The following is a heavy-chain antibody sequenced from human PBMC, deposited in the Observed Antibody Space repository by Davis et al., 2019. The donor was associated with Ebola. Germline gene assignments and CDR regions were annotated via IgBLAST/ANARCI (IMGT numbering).Heavy chain of an antibody. V-gene: IGHV1-69*13. CDR1: AGPFSSHP. CDR2: IIPIFDTP. D-gene: IGHD3-9*01. CDR3: ARDFDGGNYYFDY. Sequence: SSVNVSRKTSAGPFSSHPISWVRQAPRQGLEWMGGIIPIFDTPHYAQKFQGRITITADASTSTAYMELSSLRSEDTATYFCARDFDGGNYYFDYWGPGTPVTVSS. J-gene: IGHJ4*02.